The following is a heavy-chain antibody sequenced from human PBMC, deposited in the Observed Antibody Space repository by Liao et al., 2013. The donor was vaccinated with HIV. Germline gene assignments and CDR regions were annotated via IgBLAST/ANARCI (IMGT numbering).Heavy chain of an antibody. Sequence: QAQLRESGPRLVKPSETLSLTCTVSGGSISSYYWSWIRQPPGKGLEWIGSIYYSGSTNYNPSLKSRVTISVDTSKNQFSLNLTSVTAADAALYYCARDVVNWFDPWGQGTLVTVSS. V-gene: IGHV4-59*01. J-gene: IGHJ5*02. CDR3: ARDVVNWFDP. D-gene: IGHD2-15*01. CDR1: GGSISSYY. CDR2: IYYSGST.